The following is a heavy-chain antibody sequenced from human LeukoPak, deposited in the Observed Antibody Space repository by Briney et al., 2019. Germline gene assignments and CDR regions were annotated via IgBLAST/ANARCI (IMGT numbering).Heavy chain of an antibody. CDR3: ARVRRAAITWFDP. J-gene: IGHJ5*02. CDR2: ISAYNGNT. CDR1: GYSFTSYG. D-gene: IGHD2-2*01. V-gene: IGHV1-18*01. Sequence: GASVKVSCKASGYSFTSYGISWVRQAPGQGLEWMGWISAYNGNTNYAQKLQGRVTMTTDTSMSTAYMELRSLRSDDTAVYYCARVRRAAITWFDPWGQGTLVTVSS.